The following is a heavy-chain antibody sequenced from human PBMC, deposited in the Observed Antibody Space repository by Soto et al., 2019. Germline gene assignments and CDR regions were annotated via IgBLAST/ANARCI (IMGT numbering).Heavy chain of an antibody. Sequence: ASVKVSCLPSGYTFSNYGIPWVRQAPGQPLEWLGWISLYSDGTNYAQKFQGRVSMTTDTSTTTAYMELTSLRSDDTAVYYCARVVPGSEAWFGPWGQGTLVTVSS. CDR1: GYTFSNYG. CDR2: ISLYSDGT. J-gene: IGHJ5*02. D-gene: IGHD2-2*01. CDR3: ARVVPGSEAWFGP. V-gene: IGHV1-18*01.